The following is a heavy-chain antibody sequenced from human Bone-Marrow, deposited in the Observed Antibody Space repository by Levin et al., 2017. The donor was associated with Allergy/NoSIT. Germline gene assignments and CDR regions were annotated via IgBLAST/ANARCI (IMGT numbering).Heavy chain of an antibody. J-gene: IGHJ4*02. CDR1: GYTFLTYW. Sequence: KCGESLKISCKASGYTFLTYWIGWVRQVPGKGPEWMGIIYPADSDTKYSPSFQGQVTISADRSTSTAYLQWSSLKASDTAMYYCARKHGTKFPFDYWGRGTLVTVSS. CDR3: ARKHGTKFPFDY. CDR2: IYPADSDT. D-gene: IGHD2-2*01. V-gene: IGHV5-51*01.